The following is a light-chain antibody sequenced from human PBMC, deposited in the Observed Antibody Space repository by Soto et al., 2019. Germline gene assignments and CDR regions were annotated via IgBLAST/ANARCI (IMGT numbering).Light chain of an antibody. CDR2: DAS. CDR3: QQYNSYSWT. Sequence: SEGDRVAITCRASQSINNWLAWYQLKPGKAPKLLIYDASTLESGVPSRFSGSGSGTEFTLTISSLQPDDFATYYCQQYNSYSWTFGQGTKVDIK. CDR1: QSINNW. J-gene: IGKJ1*01. V-gene: IGKV1-5*01.